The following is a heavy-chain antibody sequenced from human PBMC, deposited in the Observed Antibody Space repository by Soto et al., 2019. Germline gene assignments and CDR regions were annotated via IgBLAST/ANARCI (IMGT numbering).Heavy chain of an antibody. CDR3: APWFGAFDY. J-gene: IGHJ4*02. D-gene: IGHD3-10*01. V-gene: IGHV3-30*03. CDR2: ISYDGSNK. Sequence: GESLKISCAASGFTFSSYGMHWVRQAPGKGLEWVAVISYDGSNKYYADSVKGRFTISRDNSKNTLYLQMNSLRAEDTAVYYCAPWFGAFDYWGQGTLVTVSS. CDR1: GFTFSSYG.